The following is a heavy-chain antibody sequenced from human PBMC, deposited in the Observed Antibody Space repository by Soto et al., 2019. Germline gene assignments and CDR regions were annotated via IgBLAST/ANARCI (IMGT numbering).Heavy chain of an antibody. V-gene: IGHV4-59*01. CDR1: GGSISGYY. CDR3: ATSIAVPSSHIGQ. D-gene: IGHD6-6*01. Sequence: SETLCLTCSVSGGSISGYYWSWIRQAPGKGLEWIGYVYDTGSTSYNPSLQSRVTISVDTSKKQFSLSLRLVTAADTAVYFCATSIAVPSSHIGQWGQGTRVTV. J-gene: IGHJ4*02. CDR2: VYDTGST.